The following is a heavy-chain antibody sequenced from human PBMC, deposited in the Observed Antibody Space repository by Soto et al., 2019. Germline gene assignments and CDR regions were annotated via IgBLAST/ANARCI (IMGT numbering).Heavy chain of an antibody. D-gene: IGHD2-2*02. Sequence: SETLSLTCAVSGDSITGDNWWSWVRQPPGKGLEWIGEIHHSGATNYNPSLKSRVTISVDTSKNQFSLKLSSVTAADTAVYYCATIPATTILTDYWGQGTLVTVSS. CDR2: IHHSGAT. J-gene: IGHJ4*02. V-gene: IGHV4-4*02. CDR1: GDSITGDNW. CDR3: ATIPATTILTDY.